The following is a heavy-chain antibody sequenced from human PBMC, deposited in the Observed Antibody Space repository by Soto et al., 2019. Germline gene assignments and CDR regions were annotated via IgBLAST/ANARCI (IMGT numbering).Heavy chain of an antibody. J-gene: IGHJ5*02. V-gene: IGHV1-69*06. CDR1: GGTFSSYA. Sequence: QVQLVQTGAEGKKPGSSVKVSCKASGGTFSSYAISWVRQAPGQGLEWMGGIIPIFGTANYAQKFQGRVTITADKSTSTADMELSRLRSEDTAVYYCAAPVGQWLASNWFDPWGQGTLVTGSS. D-gene: IGHD6-19*01. CDR3: AAPVGQWLASNWFDP. CDR2: IIPIFGTA.